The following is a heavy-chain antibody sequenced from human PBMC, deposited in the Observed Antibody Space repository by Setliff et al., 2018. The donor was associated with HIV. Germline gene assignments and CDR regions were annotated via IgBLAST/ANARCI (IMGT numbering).Heavy chain of an antibody. CDR3: AKVGA. J-gene: IGHJ4*02. CDR2: IRYDGNNK. V-gene: IGHV3-30*02. CDR1: GFTFTSHG. Sequence: PGGSLRLSCAASGFTFTSHGMHWVRQAPGKGLEWVSFIRYDGNNKYYTDSVKGRFTISRDNSKNTLDLQMNSLRVEDTAIYYCAKVGAWGQGTLVTVSS.